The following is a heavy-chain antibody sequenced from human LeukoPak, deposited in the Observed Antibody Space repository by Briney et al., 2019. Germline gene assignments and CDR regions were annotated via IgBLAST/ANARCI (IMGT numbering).Heavy chain of an antibody. Sequence: GGSLRLSCAASGFTFSSYAMSWVRQAPGKGLEWVSAISGCGGSTYYADSVKGRFTISRDNSKNTLYLQMNSLRAEDTAVYYCANVGDCRSTSCYYWDYWGQGTLVTVSS. CDR3: ANVGDCRSTSCYYWDY. D-gene: IGHD2-2*01. V-gene: IGHV3-23*01. CDR1: GFTFSSYA. J-gene: IGHJ4*02. CDR2: ISGCGGST.